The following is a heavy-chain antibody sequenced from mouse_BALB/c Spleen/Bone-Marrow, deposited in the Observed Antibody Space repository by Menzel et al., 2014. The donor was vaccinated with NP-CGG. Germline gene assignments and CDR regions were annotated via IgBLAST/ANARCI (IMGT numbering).Heavy chain of an antibody. J-gene: IGHJ1*01. D-gene: IGHD2-14*01. CDR3: ASYRYDWYFYG. Sequence: EVQLQHSGEELVKPGASVKLSCTAYGFNINDTYLHWVKQRPEQGLEWIGGIDPANGNTKYDPKFQGKATITADTSSNTAYLQLSSLTTEDTAVYYCASYRYDWYFYGWGAGTTVTVAS. V-gene: IGHV14-3*02. CDR2: IDPANGNT. CDR1: GFNINDTY.